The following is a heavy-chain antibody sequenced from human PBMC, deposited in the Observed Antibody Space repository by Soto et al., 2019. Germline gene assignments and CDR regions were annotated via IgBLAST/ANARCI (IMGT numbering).Heavy chain of an antibody. CDR3: ATPLDPSSSGGTPHWFDP. CDR1: GFAFSNYD. V-gene: IGHV3-23*01. D-gene: IGHD2-15*01. Sequence: GGSLRLSCAASGFAFSNYDMTWVRQAPGKGLDWVATISGSGGSTYYADSVKGRFTISRDNSKNTLYLQMNSLRAEDTAVYYCATPLDPSSSGGTPHWFDPWGQGTLVTVSS. J-gene: IGHJ5*02. CDR2: ISGSGGST.